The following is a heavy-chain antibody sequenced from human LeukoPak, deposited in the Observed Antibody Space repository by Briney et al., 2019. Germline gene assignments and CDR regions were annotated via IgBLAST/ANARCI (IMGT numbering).Heavy chain of an antibody. Sequence: PGGSLRLSCAASGFTFSSYSMNWVRQAPGKGLEWVSSIGSSSSYIYYADSVKGRFTISRDNAKNSLYLQMNSLRAEDTAVYYCARDSIAAAGNFDYWGQGTLVTVSS. CDR3: ARDSIAAAGNFDY. J-gene: IGHJ4*02. V-gene: IGHV3-21*01. CDR2: IGSSSSYI. CDR1: GFTFSSYS. D-gene: IGHD6-13*01.